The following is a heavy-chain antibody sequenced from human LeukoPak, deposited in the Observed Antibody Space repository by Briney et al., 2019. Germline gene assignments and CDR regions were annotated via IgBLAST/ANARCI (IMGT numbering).Heavy chain of an antibody. CDR3: ARGLGSWYYFDY. D-gene: IGHD6-13*01. V-gene: IGHV3-64*01. J-gene: IGHJ4*02. CDR1: GFTFSSYA. Sequence: GGSLRLSCAASGFTFSSYAMHWVRQAPGKGLEYVSAISSNGGSTYYTNSVKGRFTISRDNSKNTLYLQMGSLRAEDMAVYYCARGLGSWYYFDYWGQGTLVTVSS. CDR2: ISSNGGST.